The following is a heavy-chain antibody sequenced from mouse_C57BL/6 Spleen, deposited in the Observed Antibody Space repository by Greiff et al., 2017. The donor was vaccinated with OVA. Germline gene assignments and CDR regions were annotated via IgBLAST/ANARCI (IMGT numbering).Heavy chain of an antibody. CDR3: ARDGYYYSNFDY. Sequence: EVQLQESGPGLVKPSQSLSLTCSVTGYSITSGYYWNWIRQFPGNKLEWMGYISYDGSNNYNPSLKNRISITRDTSKNQFFLKLNSVTTEDTATYYCARDGYYYSNFDYWGQGTTLTVSS. CDR1: GYSITSGYY. CDR2: ISYDGSN. V-gene: IGHV3-6*01. J-gene: IGHJ2*01. D-gene: IGHD2-5*01.